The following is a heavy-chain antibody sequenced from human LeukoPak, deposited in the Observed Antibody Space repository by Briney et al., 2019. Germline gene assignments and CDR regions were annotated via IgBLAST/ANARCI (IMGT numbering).Heavy chain of an antibody. D-gene: IGHD3-22*01. V-gene: IGHV4-38-2*02. CDR1: GYSISSGYY. Sequence: TSETLSLTCTVSGYSISSGYYWGWIRQSPGKGLEWIGSIYHSGSTYYNPSLKSRVTISMDTTKNQFSLKLTSVTVADTAVYYCAGKYYYDSSGYFYVDWWGQGTLVTVSS. J-gene: IGHJ4*02. CDR2: IYHSGST. CDR3: AGKYYYDSSGYFYVDW.